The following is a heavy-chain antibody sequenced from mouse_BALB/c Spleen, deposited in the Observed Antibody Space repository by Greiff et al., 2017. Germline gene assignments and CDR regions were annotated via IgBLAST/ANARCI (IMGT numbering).Heavy chain of an antibody. J-gene: IGHJ3*01. CDR1: GFTFSSYG. CDR2: ISSGGSYT. V-gene: IGHV5-6*01. Sequence: EVMLVESGGDLVKPGGSLKLSCAASGFTFSSYGMSWVRQTPDKRLEWVATISSGGSYTYYPDSVKGRFTISRDNAKNTLYLQMSSLKSEDTAMYYCADGDYPFAYWGQGTLVTVSA. CDR3: ADGDYPFAY. D-gene: IGHD2-13*01.